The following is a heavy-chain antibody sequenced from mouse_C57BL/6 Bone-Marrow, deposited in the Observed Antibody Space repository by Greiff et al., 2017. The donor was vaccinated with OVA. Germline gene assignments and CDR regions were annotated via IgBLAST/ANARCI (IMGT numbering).Heavy chain of an antibody. Sequence: DVKLVESGAELVRPGASVKLSCTASGFNIKDDYMHWVKQRPEQGLEWIGWIDPENGDTEYASKFQGKATITADTSSNTAYLQLSSLTSEDTAVYYCTAYGPLDYWGQDTTLTVSS. CDR3: TAYGPLDY. D-gene: IGHD6-5*01. V-gene: IGHV14-4*01. J-gene: IGHJ2*01. CDR1: GFNIKDDY. CDR2: IDPENGDT.